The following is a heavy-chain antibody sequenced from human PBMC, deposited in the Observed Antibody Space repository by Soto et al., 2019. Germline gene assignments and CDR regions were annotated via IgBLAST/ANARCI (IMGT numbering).Heavy chain of an antibody. J-gene: IGHJ4*02. V-gene: IGHV3-23*01. CDR3: AKAVATTIDIDN. CDR2: TSGSGSST. CDR1: GFTYTNYA. Sequence: GGSLRPSCAASGFTYTNYAMSWVRQAPGKGLQWVSATSGSGSSTYHADSVKVRFTISRDNSKNTLYLQMNGLTAEHTATYYCAKAVATTIDIDNGGQGALVTISS. D-gene: IGHD1-26*01.